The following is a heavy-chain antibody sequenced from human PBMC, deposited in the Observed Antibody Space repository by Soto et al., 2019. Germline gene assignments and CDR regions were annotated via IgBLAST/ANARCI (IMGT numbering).Heavy chain of an antibody. D-gene: IGHD5-18*01. CDR3: ARASGYSYGYYYYGMDV. V-gene: IGHV1-18*04. CDR2: ISAYNGNT. J-gene: IGHJ6*02. CDR1: GYTFTSYG. Sequence: ASVKVSCKASGYTFTSYGISWVRQAPGQGLEWMGWISAYNGNTNYAQKLQGRVTMTTDTSTSTAYMELRSLRSDDTAVYYCARASGYSYGYYYYGMDVWGQGTAVTVSS.